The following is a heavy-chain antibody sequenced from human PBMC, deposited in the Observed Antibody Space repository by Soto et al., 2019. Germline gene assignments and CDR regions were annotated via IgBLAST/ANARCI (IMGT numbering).Heavy chain of an antibody. CDR2: ISKSASTI. V-gene: IGHV3-11*01. CDR3: ARVGCSGNFCYDGLDV. CDR1: GFTFSDYY. D-gene: IGHD3-22*01. Sequence: QVQLVESGGGLVKPGGSLRLSCTASGFTFSDYYMTWIRQAPGKVLECISYISKSASTIKYAESVKGRFTISRDNAKNSLSLQMNSLRAEDTAVYYCARVGCSGNFCYDGLDVWGQGTAVTVSS. J-gene: IGHJ6*02.